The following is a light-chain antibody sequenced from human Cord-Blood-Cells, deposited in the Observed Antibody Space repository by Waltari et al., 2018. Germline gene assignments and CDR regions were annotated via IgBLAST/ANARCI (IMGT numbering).Light chain of an antibody. CDR1: SSNIGSNY. V-gene: IGLV1-47*01. CDR3: GEWDDSLSVVV. CDR2: RNN. J-gene: IGLJ2*01. Sequence: QSALTQPPSASGTPGQRVTISCSGISSNIGSNYVYWYQQPPGTAPKLLIYRNNQRRSGVPDRFSGSKSGTSAALAISGLRAEDGADYYCGEWDDSLSVVVFGGGTKLTVL.